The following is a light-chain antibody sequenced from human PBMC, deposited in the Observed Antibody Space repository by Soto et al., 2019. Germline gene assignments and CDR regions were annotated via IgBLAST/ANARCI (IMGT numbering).Light chain of an antibody. V-gene: IGKV3D-15*01. J-gene: IGKJ4*01. CDR2: DIF. CDR3: QQYNSWPLT. CDR1: QSVSSSY. Sequence: EIVLTQSPVTLSLSPGESATLSCRASQSVSSSYLAWYQQKPGQAPRLVIYDIFTRATGVPTRISGSGSGTEFTLTISSLQSEDFAVYYCQQYNSWPLTFGGGTKVDIK.